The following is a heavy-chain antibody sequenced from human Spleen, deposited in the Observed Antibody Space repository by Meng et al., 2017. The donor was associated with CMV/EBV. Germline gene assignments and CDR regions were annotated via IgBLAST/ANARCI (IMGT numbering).Heavy chain of an antibody. D-gene: IGHD3-10*01. CDR3: ARFMAGRSGDYYYYYGMDV. CDR1: GFTFSSYA. V-gene: IGHV3-30*04. CDR2: ISYDGSNK. J-gene: IGHJ6*02. Sequence: GGSLRLSCAASGFTFSSYAMHWVRQAPGKGLEWVAVISYDGSNKYYADSVKGRFTISRDNSKSTLYVQMNSLRAEDTAVYYCARFMAGRSGDYYYYYGMDVWGQGTTVTVSS.